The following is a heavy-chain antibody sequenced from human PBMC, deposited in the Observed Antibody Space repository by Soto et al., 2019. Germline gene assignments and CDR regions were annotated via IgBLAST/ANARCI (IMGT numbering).Heavy chain of an antibody. CDR1: GFTFSYYY. V-gene: IGHV3-11*01. D-gene: IGHD6-19*01. Sequence: PGGSLRRSCAASGFTFSYYYMSWSRQAPGKGLEWVSYISSSGSTIYYADSVKGRFTISRDNAKNSLYLQMNSLRAEDTAVYYCARGGIAVAGTPTAGFDYWGQGTLVTVSS. J-gene: IGHJ4*02. CDR2: ISSSGSTI. CDR3: ARGGIAVAGTPTAGFDY.